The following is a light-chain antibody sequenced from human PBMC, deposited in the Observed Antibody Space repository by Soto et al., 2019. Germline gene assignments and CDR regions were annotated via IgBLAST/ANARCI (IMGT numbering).Light chain of an antibody. Sequence: EIVLTQSPGTLALSPGERATLSCRASQSVSSNYLVWYQQKPGQAPRPLIYGASSRATGIPDRFSGSGSGTAFTLTISRLEPEDFAVYYCQQYANSPFTFGQGTKLEIK. J-gene: IGKJ2*01. CDR3: QQYANSPFT. CDR2: GAS. V-gene: IGKV3-20*01. CDR1: QSVSSNY.